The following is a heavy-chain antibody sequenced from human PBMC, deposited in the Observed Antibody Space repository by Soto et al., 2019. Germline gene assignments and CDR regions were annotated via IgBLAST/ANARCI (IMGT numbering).Heavy chain of an antibody. Sequence: ASVKVSCKASGGTFSSYAISWVRQAPGQGLEWMGGIIPIFGTANYAQKFQGRVTITADKSTSTAYMELSSLRSEDTAVYYCARDIAAAGTHWFDPWGQGTLVTVSS. D-gene: IGHD6-13*01. J-gene: IGHJ5*02. CDR1: GGTFSSYA. CDR2: IIPIFGTA. CDR3: ARDIAAAGTHWFDP. V-gene: IGHV1-69*06.